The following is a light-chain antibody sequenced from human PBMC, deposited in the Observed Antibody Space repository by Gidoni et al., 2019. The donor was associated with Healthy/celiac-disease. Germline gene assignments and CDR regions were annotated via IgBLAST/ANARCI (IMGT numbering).Light chain of an antibody. CDR1: QSVSSN. V-gene: IGKV3-15*01. J-gene: IGKJ1*01. CDR3: QQYNNWWT. Sequence: EIVMTQSPATLSASPGERATLSCRPSQSVSSNLAWYQQKPGQAPRLLIYGASTRATGIPARFSGSGSGTEFTLTISSLQSEDFAVYYCQQYNNWWTFGQGTKVEIK. CDR2: GAS.